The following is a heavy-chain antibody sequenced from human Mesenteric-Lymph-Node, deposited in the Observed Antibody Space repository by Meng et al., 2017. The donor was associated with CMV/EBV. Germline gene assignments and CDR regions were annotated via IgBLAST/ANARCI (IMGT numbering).Heavy chain of an antibody. Sequence: TEGIHWVRQAPGKGLEWVAFIRYDGSDQHYTDSVKGRFTISRDNSRDTLYLQVNSLRGDDTAVYYCAKDVEAYCTGGTCYPSWFDSWGQGTLVTVSS. CDR2: IRYDGSDQ. CDR1: TEG. D-gene: IGHD2-15*01. CDR3: AKDVEAYCTGGTCYPSWFDS. V-gene: IGHV3-30*02. J-gene: IGHJ5*01.